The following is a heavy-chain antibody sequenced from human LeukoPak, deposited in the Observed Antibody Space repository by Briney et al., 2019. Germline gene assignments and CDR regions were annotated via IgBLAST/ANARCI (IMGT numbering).Heavy chain of an antibody. V-gene: IGHV4-34*01. CDR1: GGSFSGYY. CDR2: INHSGST. CDR3: AREQTYGARFDY. D-gene: IGHD4-17*01. Sequence: PSETLSLTCAVYGGSFSGYYWSWIRQHPGKGLEWIGEINHSGSTNYNPSLRSRVTISVDTSKNQFSLKLSSVTAADTAVYYCAREQTYGARFDYWGQGTLVTVSS. J-gene: IGHJ4*02.